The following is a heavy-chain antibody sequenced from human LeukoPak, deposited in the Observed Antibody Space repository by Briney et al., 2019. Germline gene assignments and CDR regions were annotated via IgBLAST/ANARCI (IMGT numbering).Heavy chain of an antibody. CDR3: AELGITMIGGV. J-gene: IGHJ6*04. D-gene: IGHD3-10*02. V-gene: IGHV3-48*01. Sequence: GGSLRLSCAASEFTFSSFAMSWVRQAPGKGLEWISYISSSSSTIYYADSVKGRFTISRDSAKNSLYLQMNSLRAEDTAVYYCAELGITMIGGVWGKGTTVTISS. CDR2: ISSSSSTI. CDR1: EFTFSSFA.